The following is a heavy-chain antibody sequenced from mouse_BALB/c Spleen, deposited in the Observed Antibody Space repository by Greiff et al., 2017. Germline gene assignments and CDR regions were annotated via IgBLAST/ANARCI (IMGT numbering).Heavy chain of an antibody. D-gene: IGHD2-4*01. CDR3: ATMITTGAMDY. J-gene: IGHJ4*01. Sequence: KLVESGGGLVQPGGSRKLSCAASGFTFSSFGMHWVRQAPEKGLEWVAYISSGSSTIYYADTVKGRFTISRDNPKNTLFLQMTSLRSEDTAMYYCATMITTGAMDYWGQGTSVTVSS. CDR2: ISSGSSTI. V-gene: IGHV5-17*02. CDR1: GFTFSSFG.